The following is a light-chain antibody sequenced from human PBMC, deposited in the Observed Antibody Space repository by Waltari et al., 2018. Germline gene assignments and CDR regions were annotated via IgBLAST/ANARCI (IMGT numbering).Light chain of an antibody. CDR1: QSVRSW. Sequence: DIQMTQSPSTLSASVGDRVTITCRASQSVRSWLAWYQQKPGKAPKLLISETSNLESGVPARFSGSGSETAFTLTISSLQPEDFATYYCQQYNSYSLTCGGGTKVEIK. CDR3: QQYNSYSLT. CDR2: ETS. J-gene: IGKJ4*01. V-gene: IGKV1-5*03.